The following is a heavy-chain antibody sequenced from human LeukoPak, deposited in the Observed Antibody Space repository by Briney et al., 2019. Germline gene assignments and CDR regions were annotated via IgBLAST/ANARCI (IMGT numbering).Heavy chain of an antibody. D-gene: IGHD2-21*01. CDR3: AKFLPTHIVVANYYFDY. CDR1: GFTFSSYA. V-gene: IGHV3-23*01. Sequence: GGSLRLSCAASGFTFSSYAMSWVRQAPGKGLEWVSAISVSGGSTYYADSVEGRFTISRDNSKNTLYLQMNSLRAEDTAVYYCAKFLPTHIVVANYYFDYWGQGTLVTVSS. J-gene: IGHJ4*02. CDR2: ISVSGGST.